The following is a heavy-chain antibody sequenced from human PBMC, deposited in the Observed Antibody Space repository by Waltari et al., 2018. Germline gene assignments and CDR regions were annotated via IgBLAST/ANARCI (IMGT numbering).Heavy chain of an antibody. CDR1: GFIFSNYE. J-gene: IGHJ5*02. V-gene: IGHV3-48*03. D-gene: IGHD4-17*01. CDR3: ARRDDYGDDPFWT. Sequence: EEHLVESGGGLVQPGGSLRLSCAASGFIFSNYEMNWIRQAPGKGLEWVSYLRSSGSTSYYADSAKGRFTISRDNAKNSLYLQMNSLRAEDTAVYYCARRDDYGDDPFWTWGQGTLVTVSS. CDR2: LRSSGSTS.